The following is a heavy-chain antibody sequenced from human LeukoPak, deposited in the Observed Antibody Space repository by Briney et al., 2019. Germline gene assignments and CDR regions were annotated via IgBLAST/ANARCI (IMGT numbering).Heavy chain of an antibody. D-gene: IGHD3-22*01. V-gene: IGHV3-11*04. Sequence: GGSLRLSCAASGFRFGSFYMGWIRQVPGKGLDYIAFIIASGAVPYYAESVKGRFAISRDNAKNSVSLQMNSLSADDTDVYYCARSLIVASEDYWGQGTLVTVSS. J-gene: IGHJ4*02. CDR2: IIASGAVP. CDR3: ARSLIVASEDY. CDR1: GFRFGSFY.